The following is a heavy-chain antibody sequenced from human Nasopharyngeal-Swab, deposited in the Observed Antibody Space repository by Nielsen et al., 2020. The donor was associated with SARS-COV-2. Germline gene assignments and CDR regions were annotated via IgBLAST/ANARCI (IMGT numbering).Heavy chain of an antibody. CDR1: GYTFTSYG. D-gene: IGHD3-10*01. V-gene: IGHV1-18*01. Sequence: ASVKVSCKASGYTFTSYGISWVRQAPGQGLERMGWISAYNGNTNYAQKLQGRVTMTTDTSTSTAYMELRSLRSDDTAVYYCASLRGKVRGGARGAFDIWGQGTMVTVSS. CDR3: ASLRGKVRGGARGAFDI. CDR2: ISAYNGNT. J-gene: IGHJ3*02.